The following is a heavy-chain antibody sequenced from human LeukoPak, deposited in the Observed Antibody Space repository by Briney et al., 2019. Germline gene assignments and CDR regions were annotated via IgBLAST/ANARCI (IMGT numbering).Heavy chain of an antibody. J-gene: IGHJ4*02. CDR2: ISGSGGST. Sequence: PGGSLRLSCAASGFTFSDYYMSWIRQAPGKGLEWVSAISGSGGSTYYADSVKGRFTISRDNSKNTLYLQMNSLRAEDTAVYYCAKDSSFYGDYLFDYWGQGTLVTVSS. CDR1: GFTFSDYY. V-gene: IGHV3-23*01. D-gene: IGHD4-17*01. CDR3: AKDSSFYGDYLFDY.